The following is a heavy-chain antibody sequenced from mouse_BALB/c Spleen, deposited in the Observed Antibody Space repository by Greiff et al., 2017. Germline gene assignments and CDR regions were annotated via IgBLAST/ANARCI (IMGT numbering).Heavy chain of an antibody. CDR2: IDPANGNT. CDR3: ARGLTGAY. V-gene: IGHV14-3*02. J-gene: IGHJ3*01. D-gene: IGHD4-1*01. CDR1: GFNIKDTY. Sequence: VQLQQSGAELVKPGASVKLSCTASGFNIKDTYMHWVKQRPEQGLAWIGRIDPANGNTKYDPKFQGKATITADTSSNTAYLQLSSLTSEDTAVYYCARGLTGAYWGQGTLVTVSA.